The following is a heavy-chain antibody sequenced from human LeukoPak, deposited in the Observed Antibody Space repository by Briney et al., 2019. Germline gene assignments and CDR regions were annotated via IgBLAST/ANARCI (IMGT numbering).Heavy chain of an antibody. J-gene: IGHJ4*02. V-gene: IGHV3-15*07. Sequence: GGSLRLSCVASGLSFSDAWMNWVRQAPGKGPEWVGRIKNKNDGGTTDYAAPVKGRFTISRDDSKSIAYLQMNSLKTEDTAVYYCTRDHTLPPPYYFDYWGQGTLVTVSS. CDR1: GLSFSDAW. D-gene: IGHD2-2*02. CDR3: TRDHTLPPPYYFDY. CDR2: IKNKNDGGTT.